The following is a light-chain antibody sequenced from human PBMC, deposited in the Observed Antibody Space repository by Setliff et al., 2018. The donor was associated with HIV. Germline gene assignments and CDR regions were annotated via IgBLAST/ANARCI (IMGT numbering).Light chain of an antibody. CDR1: SSNIGDYNY. CDR3: TTYAGSVQGVV. J-gene: IGLJ2*01. V-gene: IGLV2-8*01. CDR2: EVN. Sequence: QSALTQPPSASGSPGQSVTIPCAGTSSNIGDYNYISWYQQYPGKAPKLMIYEVNKRPSGVPDRFSGSRSGYTASLTVSGLQAEDEADYYYTTYAGSVQGVVFGGGTKVTVL.